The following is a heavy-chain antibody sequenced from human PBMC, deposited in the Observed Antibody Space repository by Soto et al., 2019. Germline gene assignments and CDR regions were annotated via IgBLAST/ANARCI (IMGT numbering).Heavy chain of an antibody. CDR2: ISWNSGSI. V-gene: IGHV3-9*01. J-gene: IGHJ4*02. CDR1: GFTFDDYA. Sequence: AGGSLRLSCAASGFTFDDYAMHWVRQAPGKGLEWVSGISWNSGSIGYADSVKGRFTISRDNAKNSLYLQMNSLRAEDTALYYCAKSDCSSTSCWDDYWGQGTLVTVSS. CDR3: AKSDCSSTSCWDDY. D-gene: IGHD2-2*01.